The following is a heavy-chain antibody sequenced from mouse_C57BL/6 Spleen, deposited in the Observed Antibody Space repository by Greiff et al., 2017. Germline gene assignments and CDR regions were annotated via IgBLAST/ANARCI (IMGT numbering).Heavy chain of an antibody. D-gene: IGHD2-4*01. CDR3: VRLAYYDYDEYYFDY. J-gene: IGHJ2*01. Sequence: EVQGVESGGGLVQPKGSLKLSCAASGFSFNTYAMNWVRQAPGKGLEWVARIRSKSNNYATYYADSVKDRFTISRDDSESMLYLQMNNLKTEDTAMYYCVRLAYYDYDEYYFDYWGQGTTLTVSS. V-gene: IGHV10-1*01. CDR1: GFSFNTYA. CDR2: IRSKSNNYAT.